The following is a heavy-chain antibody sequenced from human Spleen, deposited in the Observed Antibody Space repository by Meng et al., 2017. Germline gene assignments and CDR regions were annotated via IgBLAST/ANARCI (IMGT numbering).Heavy chain of an antibody. D-gene: IGHD1-26*01. CDR1: GFHFSSYG. CDR2: IWYDGSNK. CDR3: ARDILVGGSYYGAFDS. Sequence: GESLKISCATSGFHFSSYGMHWVRQAPGKGLEWVAVIWYDGSNKYYADSVQGRFTVSRDNSKNTLYLQMNSLRAEDTAVYYCARDILVGGSYYGAFDSWVQGTPVTVSS. J-gene: IGHJ4*02. V-gene: IGHV3-33*01.